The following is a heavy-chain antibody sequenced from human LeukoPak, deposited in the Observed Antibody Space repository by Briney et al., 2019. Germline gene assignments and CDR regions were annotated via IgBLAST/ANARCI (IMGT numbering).Heavy chain of an antibody. CDR3: ATPDYYDSSGSPPYYYYGMDV. D-gene: IGHD3-22*01. J-gene: IGHJ6*02. Sequence: ASVKVSCKASGYTFTGYYMHWVRQAPGQGLEWMGWINPNSGGTNYAQKFQGRVTMTRDTSISTAYMKLSRLRSDDTAVYYCATPDYYDSSGSPPYYYYGMDVWGQGTTVTVSS. CDR1: GYTFTGYY. V-gene: IGHV1-2*02. CDR2: INPNSGGT.